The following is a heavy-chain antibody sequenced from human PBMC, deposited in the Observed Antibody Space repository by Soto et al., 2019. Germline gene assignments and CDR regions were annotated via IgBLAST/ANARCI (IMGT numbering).Heavy chain of an antibody. Sequence: QVQLVQSGAEVKKPGSSVKVSCTTSGGPFSSFAINWVRQAPGQGLEWMGGIIPLDGTTTYAEKIQGRVTITANTSTSTAYMVLSILTLEDTAVYYCARSFTKSRRGGVAFDYWGQGTLLTVSS. J-gene: IGHJ4*02. D-gene: IGHD3-3*01. CDR1: GGPFSSFA. V-gene: IGHV1-69*06. CDR3: ARSFTKSRRGGVAFDY. CDR2: IIPLDGTT.